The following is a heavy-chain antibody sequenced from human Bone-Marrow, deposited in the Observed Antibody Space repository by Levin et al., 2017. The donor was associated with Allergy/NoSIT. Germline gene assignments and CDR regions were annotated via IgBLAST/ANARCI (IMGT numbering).Heavy chain of an antibody. CDR2: INHSGST. D-gene: IGHD4-17*01. CDR3: ARAPETTVTTGDAFDI. J-gene: IGHJ3*02. Sequence: PSETLSLTCAVYGGSFSGYYWSWIRQPPGKGLEWIGEINHSGSTNYNPSLKSRVTISVDTSKNQFSLKLSSVTAADTAVYYCARAPETTVTTGDAFDIWGQGTMVTVSS. V-gene: IGHV4-34*01. CDR1: GGSFSGYY.